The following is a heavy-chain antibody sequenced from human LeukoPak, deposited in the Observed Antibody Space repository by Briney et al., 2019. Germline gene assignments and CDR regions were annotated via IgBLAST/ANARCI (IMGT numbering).Heavy chain of an antibody. CDR3: AREGTITMVRGVIRAFDY. Sequence: GASVKVSCKASGYTFTGYYMHWVRQAPGQGLEWMGWISAYNGNTNYAQKLQGRVTMTTDTSTSTAYMELRSLRSDDTAVYYCAREGTITMVRGVIRAFDYWGQGTLVTVSS. J-gene: IGHJ4*02. CDR1: GYTFTGYY. CDR2: ISAYNGNT. V-gene: IGHV1-18*04. D-gene: IGHD3-10*01.